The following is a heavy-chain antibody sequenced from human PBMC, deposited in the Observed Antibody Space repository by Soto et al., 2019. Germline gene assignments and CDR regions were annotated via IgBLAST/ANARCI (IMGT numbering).Heavy chain of an antibody. D-gene: IGHD1-26*01. CDR1: GFTSGT. Sequence: EVLLLESGGGLVQPGGSLRLSCAGSGFTSGTTWVRQTPGSGLEWVSGISASSGKIFYADSVRGRFTISNGNSKNTLYLQMDTLRDDDTAIYMCAQWDGYADFWGQGTTVIVSS. J-gene: IGHJ6*02. CDR3: AQWDGYADF. CDR2: ISASSGKI. V-gene: IGHV3-23*01.